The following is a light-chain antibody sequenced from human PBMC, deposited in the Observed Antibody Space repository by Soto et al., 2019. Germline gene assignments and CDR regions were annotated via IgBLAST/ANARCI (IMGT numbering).Light chain of an antibody. CDR1: SSDVDFYNF. Sequence: QSALTQPASVARSPGQSITISCTGTSSDVDFYNFVSWYQQHPGKAPKLIIYEVSNRSSGVSSRFSGSKSGNTASLTISGLRAEDEADYYCSSSTLTSYVFGTGTKVTVL. J-gene: IGLJ1*01. CDR2: EVS. CDR3: SSSTLTSYV. V-gene: IGLV2-14*01.